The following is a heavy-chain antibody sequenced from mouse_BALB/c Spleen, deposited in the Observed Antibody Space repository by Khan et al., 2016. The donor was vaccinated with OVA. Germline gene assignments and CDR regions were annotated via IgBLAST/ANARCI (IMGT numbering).Heavy chain of an antibody. CDR2: INPTSGYT. Sequence: QVQLLQSGPDLAKPEASVKMSCKASGYTFTTYWMHWVKQRPGQGLEWIGYINPTSGYTNYNEKFKDRATLSADKSSSTAYMQLSSLTSEDSAVYYLTRDKIDYWGQGTTLTVSS. V-gene: IGHV1-7*01. CDR3: TRDKIDY. J-gene: IGHJ2*01. CDR1: GYTFTTYW.